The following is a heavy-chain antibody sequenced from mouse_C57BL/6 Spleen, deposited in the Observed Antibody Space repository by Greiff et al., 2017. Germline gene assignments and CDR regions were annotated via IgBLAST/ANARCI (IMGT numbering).Heavy chain of an antibody. Sequence: EVQLVESGPELVKPGASVKISCKASGYSFTGYYMNWVKQSPEKSLEWIGETNPSTGGTTYNQKFKAKATLTVDKSSSTAYMQLKSLTSEDSAVYYCARTPSYYGSSSFAYWGQGTLVTVSA. V-gene: IGHV1-42*01. CDR1: GYSFTGYY. J-gene: IGHJ3*01. D-gene: IGHD1-1*01. CDR3: ARTPSYYGSSSFAY. CDR2: TNPSTGGT.